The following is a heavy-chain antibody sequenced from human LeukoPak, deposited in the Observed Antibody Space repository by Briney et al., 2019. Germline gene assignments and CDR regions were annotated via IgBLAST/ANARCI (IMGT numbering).Heavy chain of an antibody. D-gene: IGHD6-19*01. Sequence: KASETLSLTCTVSGGSISSYYWSWIRQPPGKGLEWIGYIYYSGSTNYNPSLKSRVTISVDTSKNQFSLKLSSVTAADTAVYYCARGGEEQWYAFDIWGQGTMVTVSS. CDR1: GGSISSYY. CDR2: IYYSGST. V-gene: IGHV4-59*08. CDR3: ARGGEEQWYAFDI. J-gene: IGHJ3*02.